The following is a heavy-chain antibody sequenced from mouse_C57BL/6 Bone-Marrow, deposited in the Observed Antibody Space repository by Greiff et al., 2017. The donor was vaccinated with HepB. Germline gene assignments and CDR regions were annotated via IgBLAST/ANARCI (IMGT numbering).Heavy chain of an antibody. Sequence: EVHLVESGGGLVQSGRSLRLSCATSGFTFSDFYMEWVRQAPGKGLEWIAASRNKANDYTTEYSASVKGRFIVSRDTSQSILYLQMNALRAEDTAIYYCSRDAPYYYGSSAYYAMDYWGQGTSVTVSS. J-gene: IGHJ4*01. CDR1: GFTFSDFY. CDR3: SRDAPYYYGSSAYYAMDY. V-gene: IGHV7-1*01. CDR2: SRNKANDYTT. D-gene: IGHD1-1*01.